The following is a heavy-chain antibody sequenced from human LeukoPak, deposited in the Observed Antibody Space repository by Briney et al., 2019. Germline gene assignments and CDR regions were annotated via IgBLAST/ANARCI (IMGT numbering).Heavy chain of an antibody. V-gene: IGHV4-34*01. CDR3: ARNSPAALDV. Sequence: SETLSLTCAVYGGSFSSYYWSWIRQPPGKGLEWIGEINHSGSTNYNPSLKSRVTISVDTSKNQFSLKLSSVTAADTAVYYCARNSPAALDVWGQGTTVTVSS. CDR1: GGSFSSYY. CDR2: INHSGST. J-gene: IGHJ6*02. D-gene: IGHD2/OR15-2a*01.